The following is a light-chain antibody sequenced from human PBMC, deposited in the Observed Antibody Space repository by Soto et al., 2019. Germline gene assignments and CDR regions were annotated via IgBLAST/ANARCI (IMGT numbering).Light chain of an antibody. J-gene: IGLJ2*01. CDR2: DVS. Sequence: QSVLTQPASVSGSPGQSLTISCPGTSSDVGGYNYVSWYQQHPGKAPKLMIYDVSNRPSGVSNRFSGSKSGNTASLTISGLQAEDEADYYCSSYTSSSTPVVFGGGTKLTVL. V-gene: IGLV2-14*01. CDR1: SSDVGGYNY. CDR3: SSYTSSSTPVV.